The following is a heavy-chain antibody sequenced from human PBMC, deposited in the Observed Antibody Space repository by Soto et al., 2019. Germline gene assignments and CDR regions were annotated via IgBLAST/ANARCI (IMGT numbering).Heavy chain of an antibody. CDR3: AVTAITMVRGYFDY. Sequence: PGGSLRLSCAGSGFTLSTYAMHWVRRAPGKGLEWVAVIWYDGSNKYYADSVKGRFTISRDNSKNTLYLQMNSLRAEDTAVYYCAVTAITMVRGYFDYWGQGTLVTVSS. CDR2: IWYDGSNK. J-gene: IGHJ4*02. V-gene: IGHV3-33*08. D-gene: IGHD3-10*01. CDR1: GFTLSTYA.